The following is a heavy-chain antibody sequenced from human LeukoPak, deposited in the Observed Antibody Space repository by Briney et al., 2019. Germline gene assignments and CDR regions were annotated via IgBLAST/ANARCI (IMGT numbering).Heavy chain of an antibody. CDR3: ARETAEQGVLRFLEWSNYYMDV. D-gene: IGHD3-3*01. V-gene: IGHV1-69*13. Sequence: SVKVSCKASGGTFISYAISWVRQAPGQGLEWMGGIIPIFGTANYAQKFQGRVTITADESTSTAYMELSSLRSEDTAVYHCARETAEQGVLRFLEWSNYYMDVWGKGTTVTVSS. CDR2: IIPIFGTA. J-gene: IGHJ6*03. CDR1: GGTFISYA.